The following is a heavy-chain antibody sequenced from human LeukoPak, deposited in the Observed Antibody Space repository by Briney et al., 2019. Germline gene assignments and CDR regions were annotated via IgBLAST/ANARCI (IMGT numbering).Heavy chain of an antibody. D-gene: IGHD2-15*01. J-gene: IGHJ5*02. CDR1: GGSFGGYY. Sequence: SETLSLTCAVYGGSFGGYYWSWIRQPPGKGLEWIGEINHSGSTNYNPSLKSRVTISVDTSKNQFSLKLSSVTAADMAVYYCAIRPNCSGGSCNWFDPWGQGTLVTVSS. CDR3: AIRPNCSGGSCNWFDP. CDR2: INHSGST. V-gene: IGHV4-34*01.